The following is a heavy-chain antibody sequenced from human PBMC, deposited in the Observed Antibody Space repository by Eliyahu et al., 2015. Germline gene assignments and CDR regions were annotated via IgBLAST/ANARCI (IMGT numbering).Heavy chain of an antibody. Sequence: QVQLQESGPGLVKPSETLSLTCTVSGGSIRNYYWSWIRQPPGKGLEWIGYIYYSGSTNYNPSLKSRLTISIDTSKNQFSLKLSSVTAADTAVYYCATYRTSEGVEYWGQGTLVTVSS. CDR1: GGSIRNYY. CDR2: IYYSGST. CDR3: ATYRTSEGVEY. J-gene: IGHJ4*02. V-gene: IGHV4-59*01. D-gene: IGHD6-6*01.